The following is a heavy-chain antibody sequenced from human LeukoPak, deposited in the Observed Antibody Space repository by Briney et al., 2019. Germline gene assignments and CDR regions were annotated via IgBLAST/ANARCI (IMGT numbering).Heavy chain of an antibody. CDR1: GGTFSSYA. V-gene: IGHV1-69*04. D-gene: IGHD2-2*01. CDR3: ARGRGYCSSTSCYDPFDY. Sequence: GASVKVSCKASGGTFSSYAISWVRQAPGQGLEWMGRIIPILGIANYAQKFQGRVTITADKSTSTAYMELSSLRSEDTAVYYCARGRGYCSSTSCYDPFDYWGQGTLVTVSS. J-gene: IGHJ4*02. CDR2: IIPILGIA.